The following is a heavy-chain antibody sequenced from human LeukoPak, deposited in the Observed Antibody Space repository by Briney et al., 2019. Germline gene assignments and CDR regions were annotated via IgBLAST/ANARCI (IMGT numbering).Heavy chain of an antibody. CDR3: ARDPMTYYDILTGSDNWFDP. CDR1: GYIFTSYG. J-gene: IGHJ5*02. CDR2: ISAYNGNT. V-gene: IGHV1-18*01. Sequence: ASVKVSCKASGYIFTSYGISWVRQAPGQGLEWMGWISAYNGNTNYAQKLQGRVTMTTDTSTSTAYMELRSLRSDDTAVYYCARDPMTYYDILTGSDNWFDPWGQGTLVTVSS. D-gene: IGHD3-9*01.